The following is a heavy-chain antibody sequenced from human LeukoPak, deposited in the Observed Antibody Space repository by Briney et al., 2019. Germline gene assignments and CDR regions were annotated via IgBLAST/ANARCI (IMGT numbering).Heavy chain of an antibody. D-gene: IGHD3-3*01. CDR1: GYTFTSYG. CDR3: AVPSITIFGVVSYYYGMDV. J-gene: IGHJ6*02. V-gene: IGHV1-8*01. CDR2: MNPNSCNT. Sequence: ASVKVSCKASGYTFTSYGIKWVRQATGQGLEWMGWMNPNSCNTGYAQKFQGRVTMTRNISIGTAYMELSSLRSEDTAMYYCAVPSITIFGVVSYYYGMDVWGQGTTVIVSS.